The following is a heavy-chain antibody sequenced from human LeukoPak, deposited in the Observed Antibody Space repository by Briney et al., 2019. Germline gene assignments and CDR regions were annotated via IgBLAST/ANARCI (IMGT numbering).Heavy chain of an antibody. Sequence: GGSLRLSCAASGFTFSNYWMHWVRQAPGRGLVWVSRINTDGSTTTYADSVKGRFTISKDNSKNTLYLQMNSLRAEDTAVYYCARRGYGDYAPFDYWGQGTLVTVSS. CDR3: ARRGYGDYAPFDY. CDR2: INTDGSTT. CDR1: GFTFSNYW. D-gene: IGHD4-17*01. V-gene: IGHV3-74*01. J-gene: IGHJ4*02.